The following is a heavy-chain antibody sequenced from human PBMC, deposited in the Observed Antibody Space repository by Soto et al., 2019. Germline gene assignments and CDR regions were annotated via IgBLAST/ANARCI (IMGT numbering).Heavy chain of an antibody. D-gene: IGHD2-8*01. CDR1: GHSMINTDYF. V-gene: IGHV4-39*01. CDR2: LFYTGHT. Sequence: LETLSLTCTFSGHSMINTDYFWGWIRQTPWSDLQWIGSLFYTGHTYYNPSLLSRVTISADTSKNQFFLRLTSVTAADTGVYYCARSFFFHMHGSAYEVYAGSRHSWGKGILV. CDR3: ARSFFFHMHGSAYEVYAGSRHS. J-gene: IGHJ5*02.